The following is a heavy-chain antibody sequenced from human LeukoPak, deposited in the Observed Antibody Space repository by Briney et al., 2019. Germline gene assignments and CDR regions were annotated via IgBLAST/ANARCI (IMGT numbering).Heavy chain of an antibody. Sequence: PGSSLRLSCAASGFTLSSYGMHWVRQAPGKGLEWVAIISNDGRDKKYADSVKGRFTISRDNSKNTLYLKMSGLRTEDTALYYCAKGCSRGSSCYIIDCWGQGTLVTVSS. V-gene: IGHV3-30*18. CDR1: GFTLSSYG. D-gene: IGHD2-15*01. J-gene: IGHJ4*02. CDR3: AKGCSRGSSCYIIDC. CDR2: ISNDGRDK.